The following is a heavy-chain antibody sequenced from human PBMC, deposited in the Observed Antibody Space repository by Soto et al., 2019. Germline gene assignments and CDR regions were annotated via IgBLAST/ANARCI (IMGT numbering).Heavy chain of an antibody. CDR1: GFTFDDYA. D-gene: IGHD3-10*01. V-gene: IGHV3-9*01. Sequence: EVQLVESGGGLVQPGRSLRLSCAASGFTFDDYAIHWVRQAPGKGLEWVSGISWNGDATGYADSVQGRFIISRDNAKNSLYLQMNSLRHEDTAIYYCANLPLYGSGFDCWGQGTLVTVSS. CDR3: ANLPLYGSGFDC. CDR2: ISWNGDAT. J-gene: IGHJ4*02.